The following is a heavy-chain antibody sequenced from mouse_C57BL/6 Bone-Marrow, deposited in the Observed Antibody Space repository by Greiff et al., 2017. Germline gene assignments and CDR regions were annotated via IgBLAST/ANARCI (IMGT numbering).Heavy chain of an antibody. Sequence: QVQLQQPGAELVRPGTSVKLSCKASGYTFTSYWMHWVKQRPGQGLEWIGVIDPSDSYTNYNQKFKGKATLTVDTSSSTTYMQLSCLTSEDAAVYYCARRLGQGYWGQGTTLTVSS. CDR1: GYTFTSYW. D-gene: IGHD4-1*01. V-gene: IGHV1-59*01. J-gene: IGHJ2*01. CDR2: IDPSDSYT. CDR3: ARRLGQGY.